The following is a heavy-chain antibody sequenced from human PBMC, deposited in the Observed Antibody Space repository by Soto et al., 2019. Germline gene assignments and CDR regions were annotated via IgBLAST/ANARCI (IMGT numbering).Heavy chain of an antibody. V-gene: IGHV4-59*01. CDR3: ARDSKRGYSGYDKLDY. J-gene: IGHJ4*02. CDR1: GGSITSYY. Sequence: PSETLSLTCTVSGGSITSYYWSWIRQPPGKGLEWIGCIYHTGNTNYKSSLKSRVTISVDTSKNQFSLKLSSVTAADTAVYYCARDSKRGYSGYDKLDYWGQGTLVTVSS. D-gene: IGHD5-12*01. CDR2: IYHTGNT.